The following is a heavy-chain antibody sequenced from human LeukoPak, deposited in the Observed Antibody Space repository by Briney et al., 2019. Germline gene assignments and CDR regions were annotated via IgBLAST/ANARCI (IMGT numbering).Heavy chain of an antibody. Sequence: KPSETLSLTCTVSGGSISSSSYYWGWIRQPPGKGLEWIGSIYYSGSTYYNPSLKSRVTISVDTSKNQFSLKLSSVTAADTAVYYCVRLYYYDSSGYSAFDIWGQGTMVTVSS. V-gene: IGHV4-39*01. D-gene: IGHD3-22*01. J-gene: IGHJ3*02. CDR2: IYYSGST. CDR3: VRLYYYDSSGYSAFDI. CDR1: GGSISSSSYY.